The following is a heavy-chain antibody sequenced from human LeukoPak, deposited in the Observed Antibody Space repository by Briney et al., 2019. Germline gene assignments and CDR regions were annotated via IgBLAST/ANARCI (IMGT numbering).Heavy chain of an antibody. J-gene: IGHJ4*02. CDR2: ISYDGSNK. CDR3: AKDHSSSWSFDY. Sequence: GGSLRLSCAASGFTFSSYGMHWVRQAPGKGLEWVAVISYDGSNKYYADSVKGRFTISRDNSKNTLYLQMNSLRAEDTAVYYCAKDHSSSWSFDYWGQGTLVTVSS. CDR1: GFTFSSYG. V-gene: IGHV3-30*18. D-gene: IGHD6-13*01.